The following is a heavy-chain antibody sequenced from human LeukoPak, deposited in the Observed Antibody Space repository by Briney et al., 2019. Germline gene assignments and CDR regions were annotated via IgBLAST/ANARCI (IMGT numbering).Heavy chain of an antibody. CDR2: IRYDGSNK. V-gene: IGHV3-30*02. CDR3: AKDHALRFLDRTGNWFDP. J-gene: IGHJ5*02. D-gene: IGHD3-3*01. Sequence: PGGSLRLSCAASGFTFSSYGMHWVRQAPGKGLEWVAFIRYDGSNKYYADSVKGRFTISRDNSKNTLYLQMNSLRAEDTAVYYCAKDHALRFLDRTGNWFDPWGQGTLVTVSS. CDR1: GFTFSSYG.